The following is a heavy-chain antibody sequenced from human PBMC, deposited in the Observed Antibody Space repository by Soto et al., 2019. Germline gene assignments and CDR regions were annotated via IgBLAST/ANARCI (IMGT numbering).Heavy chain of an antibody. CDR2: ISYDGSNK. J-gene: IGHJ4*02. D-gene: IGHD3-16*02. CDR3: AKIRGPRYYDYVWGSYRTPTPNEDY. V-gene: IGHV3-30*18. CDR1: GFTFSSYG. Sequence: QVQLVESGGGVVQPGRSLRLSCAASGFTFSSYGMHWVRQAPGKGLEWVAVISYDGSNKYYADSVKGRFTISRDNSKNTLYLQMNSLRAEDTAVYYCAKIRGPRYYDYVWGSYRTPTPNEDYWGQGTLVTVSS.